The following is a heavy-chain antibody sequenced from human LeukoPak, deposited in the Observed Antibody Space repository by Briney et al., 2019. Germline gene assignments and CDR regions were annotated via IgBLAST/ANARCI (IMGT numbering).Heavy chain of an antibody. CDR1: GYTFTGYY. J-gene: IGHJ5*02. D-gene: IGHD3-10*01. CDR3: AIYLWFGETPFDP. Sequence: ASVKVSCKASGYTFTGYYMHWVRQAPGQGLEWMGWINPNSGGTNYAQKFQGRVTMTRDTSISTAYMELSRLRSDDTAVYYCAIYLWFGETPFDPWGQGTLVTVSP. V-gene: IGHV1-2*02. CDR2: INPNSGGT.